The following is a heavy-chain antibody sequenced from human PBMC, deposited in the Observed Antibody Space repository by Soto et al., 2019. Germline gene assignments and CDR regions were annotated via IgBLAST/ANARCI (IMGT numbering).Heavy chain of an antibody. Sequence: EVQLVESGGDLVQPGGSLRLSCAASGFTFSNYWMYWVRQAPGQGLVWVSRINNDGSVTPYADSVKGRFTISRDNAKNPLYRQMNSLRVEDTAVYYCARGGGSHAFDIWGQGTMVSVSS. V-gene: IGHV3-74*01. J-gene: IGHJ3*02. CDR2: INNDGSVT. CDR3: ARGGGSHAFDI. CDR1: GFTFSNYW. D-gene: IGHD3-16*01.